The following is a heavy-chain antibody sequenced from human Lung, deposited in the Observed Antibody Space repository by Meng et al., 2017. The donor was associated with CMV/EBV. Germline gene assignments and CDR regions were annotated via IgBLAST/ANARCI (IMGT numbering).Heavy chain of an antibody. CDR1: GGSFSGYY. CDR3: ARGGYCSSTSCYAGRPFDY. D-gene: IGHD2-2*01. J-gene: IGHJ4*02. CDR2: INHSGST. V-gene: IGHV4-34*01. Sequence: LXCAVYGGSFSGYYWSWIRQPPGKGLEWIGEINHSGSTNYNPSLKSRVTISVDTSKNQFSLKLSSVTAADTAVYYCARGGYCSSTSCYAGRPFDYWXQGTXVTVSS.